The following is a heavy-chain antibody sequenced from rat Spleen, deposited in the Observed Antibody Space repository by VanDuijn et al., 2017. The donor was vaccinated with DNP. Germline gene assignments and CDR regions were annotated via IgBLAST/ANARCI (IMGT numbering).Heavy chain of an antibody. D-gene: IGHD5-1*01. CDR1: GFSLTSNS. CDR2: IWSGGSA. CDR3: ARDLVTGYSGYFDY. J-gene: IGHJ2*01. V-gene: IGHV2-1*01. Sequence: QVQLKESGPGLVQPSQTLSLTCTVSGFSLTSNSVHWVRQPPGKGLERVGAIWSGGSADYNSALKSRLSISRDTSKNQVFLKLNSLQTDDTGTYYCARDLVTGYSGYFDYWGQGVMVTVSS.